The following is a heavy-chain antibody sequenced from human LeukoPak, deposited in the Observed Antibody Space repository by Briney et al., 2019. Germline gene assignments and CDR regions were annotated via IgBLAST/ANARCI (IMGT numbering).Heavy chain of an antibody. CDR3: AREVRYYDSSGYFTKSDGFDI. Sequence: SETLSLTCSVSGGSMSSSYWNWIRQPPGRGLEWIGYVYYSGSTNYNPSLKSRVTISLDSSKNQFSLKLNSVTAADTAVYYCAREVRYYDSSGYFTKSDGFDIWGLGTVVTVSS. CDR1: GGSMSSSY. J-gene: IGHJ3*02. CDR2: VYYSGST. D-gene: IGHD3-22*01. V-gene: IGHV4-59*01.